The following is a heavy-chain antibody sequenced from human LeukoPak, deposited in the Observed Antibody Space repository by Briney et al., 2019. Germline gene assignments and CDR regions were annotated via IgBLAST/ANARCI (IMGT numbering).Heavy chain of an antibody. D-gene: IGHD3-22*01. CDR1: GFTVSSNY. Sequence: PGGSLRLSCAASGFTVSSNYMSWVRQAPGKGLDWVSIISGSGDSTYYADSVKGRFTISRDNSKNTLYLQMNSLRADDTAVFYCAKSFRGDSWSPFDYWGQGTLVTVSS. J-gene: IGHJ4*02. CDR2: ISGSGDST. V-gene: IGHV3-23*01. CDR3: AKSFRGDSWSPFDY.